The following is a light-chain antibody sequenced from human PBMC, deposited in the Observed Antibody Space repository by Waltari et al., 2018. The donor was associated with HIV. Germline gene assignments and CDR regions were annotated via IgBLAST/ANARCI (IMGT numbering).Light chain of an antibody. Sequence: EIVLTQSPGTLSLSPGERATLSCRASQSLTNSYLAWYQQKPCLAPRLLIYGASSRAHGIPDRFSGGGSGTDFTLTISRLAPEEFAVYYCKQYGSSPPYTFGQGTKLEIK. CDR2: GAS. CDR3: KQYGSSPPYT. CDR1: QSLTNSY. J-gene: IGKJ2*01. V-gene: IGKV3-20*01.